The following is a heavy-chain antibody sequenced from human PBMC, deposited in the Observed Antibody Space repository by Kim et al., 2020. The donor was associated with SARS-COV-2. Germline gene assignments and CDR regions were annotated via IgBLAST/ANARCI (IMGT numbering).Heavy chain of an antibody. CDR3: AKVVSWGWFDP. V-gene: IGHV3-7*01. CDR1: GFTFSSHW. J-gene: IGHJ5*02. Sequence: GGSLRLSCAASGFTFSSHWMSWVRQAPGKGPEWVANINEDGRTIYYSDSVKGRFTISRDNAKNSLYLQMNSLTVEDAAVYYCAKVVSWGWFDPWGQGT. D-gene: IGHD3-16*01. CDR2: INEDGRTI.